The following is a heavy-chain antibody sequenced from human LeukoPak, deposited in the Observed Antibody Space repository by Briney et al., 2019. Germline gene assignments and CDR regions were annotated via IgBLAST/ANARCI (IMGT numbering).Heavy chain of an antibody. D-gene: IGHD2-21*02. CDR3: ARDQIPLAYCGGDCPLFDY. J-gene: IGHJ4*02. Sequence: ASVKVSCKASGYTFTSYGISWVRQAPGQGLEWMGWISAYNGNTNYAQKLQGRVTMTTDTSTSTAYMELRSLRSDDTAVYYCARDQIPLAYCGGDCPLFDYWGQGTLVTVSS. CDR1: GYTFTSYG. CDR2: ISAYNGNT. V-gene: IGHV1-18*01.